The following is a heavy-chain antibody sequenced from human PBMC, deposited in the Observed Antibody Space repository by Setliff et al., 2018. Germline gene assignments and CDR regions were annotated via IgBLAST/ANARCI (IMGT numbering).Heavy chain of an antibody. V-gene: IGHV1-3*03. CDR2: MNLDNGNT. D-gene: IGHD2-21*01. CDR3: ARGYCDGIGCPAPLYYFDA. Sequence: ASVKVSCKASGYSFTLYAMHWMRQAPGQRLEWMGWMNLDNGNTEYSQEFQDRVTFTRDTFAETAYMELRSRTSDDMAVYYCARGYCDGIGCPAPLYYFDAWGQGTLVTVSS. J-gene: IGHJ4*02. CDR1: GYSFTLYA.